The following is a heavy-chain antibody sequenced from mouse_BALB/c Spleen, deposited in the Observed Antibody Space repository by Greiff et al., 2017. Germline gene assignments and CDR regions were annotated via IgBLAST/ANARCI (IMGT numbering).Heavy chain of an antibody. Sequence: EVKLMESGGGLVQPGGSRKLSCAASGFTFSSFGMHWVRQAPEKGLEWVAYISSGSSTNYYADTVKGRFTISRDNPKNTLFLQMTSLRSEDTAMYYCARSDYGCYYYAMDYWGQGTSVTVSS. V-gene: IGHV5-17*02. D-gene: IGHD1-1*01. CDR1: GFTFSSFG. CDR3: ARSDYGCYYYAMDY. J-gene: IGHJ4*01. CDR2: ISSGSSTN.